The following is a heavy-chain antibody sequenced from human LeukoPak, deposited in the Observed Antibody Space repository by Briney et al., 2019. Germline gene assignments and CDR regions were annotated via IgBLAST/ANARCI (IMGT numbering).Heavy chain of an antibody. V-gene: IGHV7-4-1*02. CDR2: INTNTGNP. D-gene: IGHD3-22*01. Sequence: GASVKVSCKASGYTFSNYTLNWVRQAPGQGPEWMGWINTNTGNPTYAQGFTGRFVFSLDNSVTTAYLQISSLKAEDNAVYFCAIAYYTTGYFSYWGQGTLVTVSS. J-gene: IGHJ4*02. CDR3: AIAYYTTGYFSY. CDR1: GYTFSNYT.